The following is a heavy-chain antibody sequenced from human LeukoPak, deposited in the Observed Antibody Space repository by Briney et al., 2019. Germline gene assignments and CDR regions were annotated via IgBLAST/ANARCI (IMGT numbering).Heavy chain of an antibody. J-gene: IGHJ4*02. CDR3: ARVYPPGCYDSSGYCHFDY. CDR1: GGSFSGYY. V-gene: IGHV4-34*01. Sequence: PSETLSLTCAVYGGSFSGYYWGWIPQPPGKGLEWIGEINHSGSTNYNPSLKSRVTISVDTSKNQFSLKLSSVTAADTAVYYCARVYPPGCYDSSGYCHFDYWGQGTLVTVSS. CDR2: INHSGST. D-gene: IGHD3-22*01.